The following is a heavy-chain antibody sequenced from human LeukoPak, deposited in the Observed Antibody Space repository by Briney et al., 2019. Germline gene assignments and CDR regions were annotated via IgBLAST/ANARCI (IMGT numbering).Heavy chain of an antibody. CDR3: ARDNEDIVLMVYARPHYYYYMDV. J-gene: IGHJ6*03. CDR1: GGSISSGSYY. D-gene: IGHD2-8*01. Sequence: SETLSLTCTVSGGSISSGSYYWSWIRQPAGKGLEWIGRIYTSGSTNYNPSLKSRVTISVDTSKNQFSLKLSSVTAADTAVYYCARDNEDIVLMVYARPHYYYYMDVWGKGTTVTVSS. V-gene: IGHV4-61*02. CDR2: IYTSGST.